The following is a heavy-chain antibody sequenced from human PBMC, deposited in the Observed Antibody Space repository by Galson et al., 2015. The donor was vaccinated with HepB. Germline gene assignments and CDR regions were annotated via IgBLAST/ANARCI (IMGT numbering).Heavy chain of an antibody. J-gene: IGHJ6*03. D-gene: IGHD3-22*01. V-gene: IGHV1-69*13. CDR1: GGTFSSSA. CDR2: IIPIFGTP. Sequence: SVKVSCKASGGTFSSSAISWVRQAPGQGLEWMGGIIPIFGTPYYAQKFQGRVTITADESTSTAYMELSSLRSDDTAVYYCATDTVVGDRGYYNKNYYDSSGYYHVRDYYYSYMDGWGKGTTVTVSS. CDR3: ATDTVVGDRGYYNKNYYDSSGYYHVRDYYYSYMDG.